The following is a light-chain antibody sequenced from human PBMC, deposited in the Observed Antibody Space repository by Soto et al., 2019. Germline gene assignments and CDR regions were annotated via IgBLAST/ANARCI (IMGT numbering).Light chain of an antibody. CDR1: SSDVGGYHY. CDR2: DVS. Sequence: QSALTQPASVSGSPGQSVTISCTGTSSDVGGYHYVSWYQHHPGKAPKLMIYDVSNRPSGVSNRFSGSKSGNTASLTSSGLQAEDEADYYCSSYTSSSTPVVFGGGTKLTVL. J-gene: IGLJ2*01. V-gene: IGLV2-14*03. CDR3: SSYTSSSTPVV.